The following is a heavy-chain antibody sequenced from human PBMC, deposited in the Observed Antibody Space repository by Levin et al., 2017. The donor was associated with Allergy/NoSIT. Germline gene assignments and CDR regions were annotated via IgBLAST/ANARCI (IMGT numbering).Heavy chain of an antibody. CDR1: GFTFSSYA. CDR2: ISGSGGST. CDR3: ATCLYYYDSSGYYYWYFAL. V-gene: IGHV3-23*01. Sequence: GGSLRLSCAASGFTFSSYAMSWVRQAPGKGLEWVSAISGSGGSTYYAASVKGRFTISRDNSKNTLYLQMNSLRAEDTAVYYCATCLYYYDSSGYYYWYFALWGRGTLVTVSS. D-gene: IGHD3-22*01. J-gene: IGHJ2*01.